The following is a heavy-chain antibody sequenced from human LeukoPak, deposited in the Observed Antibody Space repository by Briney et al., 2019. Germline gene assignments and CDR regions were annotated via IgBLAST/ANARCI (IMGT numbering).Heavy chain of an antibody. CDR3: ARLKTVGANFDY. Sequence: PSETLSLTCTVSGGSISSSSYYWGWIRQPPGKGLEWIGSIYYSGSTYYNPSLKSRVTISVDTSKNQFSLKLSSVTAADTAVYYCARLKTVGANFDYWGQGTLVTVSS. CDR2: IYYSGST. D-gene: IGHD1-26*01. J-gene: IGHJ4*02. V-gene: IGHV4-39*01. CDR1: GGSISSSSYY.